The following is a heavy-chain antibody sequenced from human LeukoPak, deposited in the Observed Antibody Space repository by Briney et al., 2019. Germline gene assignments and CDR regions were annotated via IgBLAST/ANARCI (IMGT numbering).Heavy chain of an antibody. CDR1: GYSISSGYY. J-gene: IGHJ5*02. CDR2: IYHSGST. Sequence: PSETLSLTCTVSGYSISSGYYWGWIRQPPGKGLEGIGSIYHSGSTYYNPSLKSRVTISVDTSKNQSSLKLTSVTPADTAVYYCARDRGGAAAGSNWFAPWGQGTLVTVSS. D-gene: IGHD6-13*01. CDR3: ARDRGGAAAGSNWFAP. V-gene: IGHV4-38-2*02.